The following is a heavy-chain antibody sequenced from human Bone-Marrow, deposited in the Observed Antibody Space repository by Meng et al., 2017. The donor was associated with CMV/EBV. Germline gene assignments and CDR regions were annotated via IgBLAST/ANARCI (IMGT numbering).Heavy chain of an antibody. D-gene: IGHD6-13*01. CDR1: GYTFTSYG. V-gene: IGHV1-18*01. CDR2: ISAYNGNT. CDR3: ARDLGIAAAEWFDY. Sequence: ASVKVSCKASGYTFTSYGISWVRQAPGQGLEWMGWISAYNGNTNYAQKLQGRVTMTTDTSTSTAYMELSRLRSDDTAVYYCARDLGIAAAEWFDYWGQGTLVTVSS. J-gene: IGHJ4*02.